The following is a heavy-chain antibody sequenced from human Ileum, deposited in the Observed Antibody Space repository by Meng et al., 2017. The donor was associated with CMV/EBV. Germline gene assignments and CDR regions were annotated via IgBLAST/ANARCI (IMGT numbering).Heavy chain of an antibody. J-gene: IGHJ5*02. CDR1: GGSLTSSN. D-gene: IGHD3-10*01. CDR2: IHPTGTT. CDR3: ARAAARGVPVDL. V-gene: IGHV4-4*07. Sequence: QLQLQESGTGLVKPSETLSLTCTVTGGSLTSSNWTWIRQPAGKGLEWIGRIHPTGTTDDNPSLRSRVSMSLDKSKNQFSLKLTSVTAADTAVYYCARAAARGVPVDLWGQGTLVTVSS.